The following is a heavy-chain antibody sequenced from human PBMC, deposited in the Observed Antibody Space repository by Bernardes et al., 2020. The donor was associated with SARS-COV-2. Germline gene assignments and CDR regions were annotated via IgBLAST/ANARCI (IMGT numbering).Heavy chain of an antibody. D-gene: IGHD1-20*01. J-gene: IGHJ3*02. Sequence: SETLSLTCTVSGGSISSSSYYWGWIRQPPGKGLEWIGSIYYSGSTYYNPSLKSRVTISVDTSKNQFSLKLSSVTAADTAVYYCARLMRVYNWNDEAFDIWGQGTMVTVSS. V-gene: IGHV4-39*01. CDR1: GGSISSSSYY. CDR3: ARLMRVYNWNDEAFDI. CDR2: IYYSGST.